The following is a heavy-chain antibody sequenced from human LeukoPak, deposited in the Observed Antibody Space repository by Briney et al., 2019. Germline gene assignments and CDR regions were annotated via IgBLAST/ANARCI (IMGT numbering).Heavy chain of an antibody. CDR3: ARGVTNYYYYYMDV. V-gene: IGHV1-2*02. CDR2: INPNSGGT. Sequence: ASVKVSCKASGYTFTSYDINWVRQATGQGLEWMGWINPNSGGTNYAQKFQGRVTMTRDTSISTAYMELSRLRSDDTAVYYCARGVTNYYYYYMDVWGKGTTVTVSS. D-gene: IGHD1-14*01. J-gene: IGHJ6*03. CDR1: GYTFTSYD.